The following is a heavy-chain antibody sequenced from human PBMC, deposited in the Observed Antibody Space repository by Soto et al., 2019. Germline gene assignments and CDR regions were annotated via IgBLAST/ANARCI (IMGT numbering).Heavy chain of an antibody. J-gene: IGHJ4*02. Sequence: QVQLVQSGAEVKKPGASVKVSCKASGYTFTSYDINWVRQATGQGLEWMGWMNPNSGNTGYAQKFQGRVTMTRNTSISTAYMELSSLRSEDTAVYYCARGRNYDILTGPAYYDYWGQGTLVTVSS. V-gene: IGHV1-8*01. CDR3: ARGRNYDILTGPAYYDY. CDR2: MNPNSGNT. D-gene: IGHD3-9*01. CDR1: GYTFTSYD.